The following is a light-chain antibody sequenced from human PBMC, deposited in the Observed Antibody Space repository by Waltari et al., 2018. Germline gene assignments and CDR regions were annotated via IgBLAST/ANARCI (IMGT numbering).Light chain of an antibody. CDR2: QDS. CDR1: KLGDKY. Sequence: SYELTQPPSVSVSPGQTASITCSGDKLGDKYACWYQQKPGQSPVLVIYQDSKRPSGIPRGFHGSNSGNTATLTISGTQAMDEADYYCQAWDSSTVVFGGGTKLTVL. J-gene: IGLJ2*01. V-gene: IGLV3-1*01. CDR3: QAWDSSTVV.